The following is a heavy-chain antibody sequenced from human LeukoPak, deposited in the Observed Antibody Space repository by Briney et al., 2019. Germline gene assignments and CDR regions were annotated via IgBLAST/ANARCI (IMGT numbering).Heavy chain of an antibody. V-gene: IGHV3-21*01. Sequence: GGSLRLSCAASGFTFSSYSMNWVRQAAGKGLEWVSSISSSSSYIYYADSVKGRYTISRDNAKNSLYLQMNRLRAEDTAVYYCARALVGATTYWGQGTLVSVSS. CDR1: GFTFSSYS. D-gene: IGHD1-26*01. CDR2: ISSSSSYI. J-gene: IGHJ4*02. CDR3: ARALVGATTY.